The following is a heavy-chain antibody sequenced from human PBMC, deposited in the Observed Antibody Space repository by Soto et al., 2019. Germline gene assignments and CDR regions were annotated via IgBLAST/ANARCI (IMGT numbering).Heavy chain of an antibody. CDR1: GGSFSGYY. D-gene: IGHD4-17*01. V-gene: IGHV4-34*01. CDR3: ARGSRPPTGDDYYYYYGMDV. CDR2: INHSGST. J-gene: IGHJ6*02. Sequence: SETLSLTCAVYGGSFSGYYWSWIRQPPGKGLEWIGEINHSGSTNYNPSLKSRVTISVDTSKNQFSRKLSSVPAADTAVYYCARGSRPPTGDDYYYYYGMDVWGQGTTVTVSS.